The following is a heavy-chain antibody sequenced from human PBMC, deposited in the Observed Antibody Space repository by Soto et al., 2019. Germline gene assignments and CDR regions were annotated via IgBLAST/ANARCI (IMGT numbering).Heavy chain of an antibody. V-gene: IGHV3-33*01. D-gene: IGHD6-13*01. CDR1: GFTFSSYG. Sequence: VQLVESGGGVVQPGRSLRLSCAASGFTFSSYGMHWVRQAPGKGLEWVAVIWYDGSNKYYADSVKGRFTISRDNSKNTLYLQMNSLRAEDTAVYYCARAGSSSVVYYGMDVWGQGTTVTVSS. CDR3: ARAGSSSVVYYGMDV. J-gene: IGHJ6*02. CDR2: IWYDGSNK.